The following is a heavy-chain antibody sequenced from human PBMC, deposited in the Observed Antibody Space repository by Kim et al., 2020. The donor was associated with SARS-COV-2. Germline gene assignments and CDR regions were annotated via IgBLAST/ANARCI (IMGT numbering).Heavy chain of an antibody. CDR3: ALPGQIAMLQSDFNS. J-gene: IGHJ4*02. Sequence: PGGSLRLSCAASGFTFTSYWMHWVRQAPGKGLVWVSRIHSDGTRTSYADSVKGRFTISRDNAKNMMYLQMNSLRAEDTAVYYCALPGQIAMLQSDFNSWGQGTLVTVSS. V-gene: IGHV3-74*01. CDR2: IHSDGTRT. CDR1: GFTFTSYW. D-gene: IGHD2-2*01.